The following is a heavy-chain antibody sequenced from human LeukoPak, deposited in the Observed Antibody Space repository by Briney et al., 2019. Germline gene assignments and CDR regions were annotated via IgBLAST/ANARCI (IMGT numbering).Heavy chain of an antibody. CDR1: GFTFSNAW. Sequence: GGSLRLSCAASGFTFSNAWMSWVRQAPGKGLEWVSAISGSGSGTYYADSVKGRFTIPRDNSKNTLSLQMNSLRAEDTAVYYCAKETWDVTTHLDYWGQGTLVTVSS. J-gene: IGHJ4*02. V-gene: IGHV3-23*01. CDR3: AKETWDVTTHLDY. D-gene: IGHD2/OR15-2a*01. CDR2: ISGSGSGT.